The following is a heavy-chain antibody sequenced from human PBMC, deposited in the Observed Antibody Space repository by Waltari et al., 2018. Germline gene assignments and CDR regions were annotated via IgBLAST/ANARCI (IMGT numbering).Heavy chain of an antibody. V-gene: IGHV4-59*11. D-gene: IGHD3-9*01. Sequence: QVQLQESGPGLVKPSETLSLTCTVSGGSISSHYWSWIRQPPGKGLEWIGYIYYSGSTNYSPSLKSRVTISVDTSKNQFSLKLSSVTAADTAVYYCAMAGYSAQFNYWGQGTLVTVSS. CDR3: AMAGYSAQFNY. CDR1: GGSISSHY. J-gene: IGHJ4*02. CDR2: IYYSGST.